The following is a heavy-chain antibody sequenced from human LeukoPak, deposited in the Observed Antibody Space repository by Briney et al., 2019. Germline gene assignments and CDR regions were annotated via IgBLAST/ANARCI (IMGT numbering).Heavy chain of an antibody. CDR3: ARRGGLYYFDY. V-gene: IGHV5-51*01. CDR1: GYSFTSYW. Sequence: GDSLKISCKGSGYSFTSYWIGWVRQMPGKGLEWMGILYPGDSDIRYGPSFQGQVTISADKSLSTAYLQWSSLKASDTAMYYCARRGGLYYFDYWGQGTLVTVSS. D-gene: IGHD3-16*01. CDR2: LYPGDSDI. J-gene: IGHJ4*02.